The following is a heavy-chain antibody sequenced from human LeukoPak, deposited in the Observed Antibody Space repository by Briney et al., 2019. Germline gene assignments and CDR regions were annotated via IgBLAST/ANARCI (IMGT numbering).Heavy chain of an antibody. Sequence: SETLSLTCAVYGGSFSGYYWSWIRQPPGKGLEWIGEINHSGSTNYNPSLKSRVTISVDTSKNQFSLTLSSVTAADTAVYYCAGLAVAGTFDYWGQGTLVTVSS. D-gene: IGHD6-19*01. V-gene: IGHV4-34*01. J-gene: IGHJ4*02. CDR1: GGSFSGYY. CDR3: AGLAVAGTFDY. CDR2: INHSGST.